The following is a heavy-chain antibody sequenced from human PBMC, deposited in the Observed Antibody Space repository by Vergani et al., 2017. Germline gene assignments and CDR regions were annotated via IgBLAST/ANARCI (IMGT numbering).Heavy chain of an antibody. V-gene: IGHV3-73*01. CDR1: GFTFSGSA. Sequence: EVQLVESGGGLVQPGGSLKLSCAASGFTFSGSAMHWVRQASGKGLEWVGRIRSKANSYATAYAASGKGRFTISRDDSKNTAYLQMNSLKTEDTAVYYCTRHNMTTDYWGQGTLVTVSS. J-gene: IGHJ4*02. D-gene: IGHD4-11*01. CDR2: IRSKANSYAT. CDR3: TRHNMTTDY.